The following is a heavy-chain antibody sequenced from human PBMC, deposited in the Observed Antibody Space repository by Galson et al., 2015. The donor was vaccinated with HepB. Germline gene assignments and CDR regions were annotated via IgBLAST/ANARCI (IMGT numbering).Heavy chain of an antibody. D-gene: IGHD3-16*02. Sequence: SETLSLTCSVSGASISSRTYYWVWIRQPPGKGLEWIGNVHSSGVTYYNPSLKSRVTISGDTAKNQFSLRVSSGTAADTAVYYCVRALGGSYFYGMDVWGQGTTVTVSS. J-gene: IGHJ6*02. CDR3: VRALGGSYFYGMDV. CDR2: VHSSGVT. CDR1: GASISSRTYY. V-gene: IGHV4-39*01.